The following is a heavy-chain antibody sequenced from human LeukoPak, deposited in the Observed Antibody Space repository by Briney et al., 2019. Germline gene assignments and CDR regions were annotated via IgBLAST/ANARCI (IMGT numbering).Heavy chain of an antibody. V-gene: IGHV4-4*07. CDR2: IYTSGST. CDR3: ARGPPYSSGWHWGHSFDY. Sequence: GSLRLSCAASGFTFDDYGFSWIRQPAGKGLEWIGRIYTSGSTNYNPSLKSRVTISVDKSKNQFSLKLSSVTAADTAVYYCARGPPYSSGWHWGHSFDYWGQGTLVTVSS. D-gene: IGHD6-19*01. J-gene: IGHJ4*02. CDR1: GFTFDDYG.